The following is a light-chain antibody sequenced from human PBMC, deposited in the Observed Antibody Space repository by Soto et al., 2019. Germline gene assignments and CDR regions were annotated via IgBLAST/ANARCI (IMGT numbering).Light chain of an antibody. V-gene: IGLV2-14*01. CDR1: SSDVGGYNY. CDR3: RSYTSTYTVV. CDR2: DVS. Sequence: QSALTQPASVSGSPGQSITISCTGTSSDVGGYNYVSWYQQHPGKAPKLMIYDVSNRPSGVSNRFSGSKSGNTASLTISGLQAEDEADFYCRSYTSTYTVVFGGGTKLTVL. J-gene: IGLJ2*01.